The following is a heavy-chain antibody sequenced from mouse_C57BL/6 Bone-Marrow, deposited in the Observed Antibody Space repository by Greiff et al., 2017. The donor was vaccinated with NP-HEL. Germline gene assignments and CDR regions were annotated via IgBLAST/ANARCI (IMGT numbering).Heavy chain of an antibody. J-gene: IGHJ2*01. CDR2: IWSGGST. CDR1: GFSLTSYG. Sequence: QVQLQQSGPGLVQPSQSLSITCTVSGFSLTSYGVHWVRQSPGKGLEWLVVIWSGGSTDYNAAFISRLSIIKDNSKSQVFSKMNSLKADDTAIYYCARNCWDREYYFDYWGQGTTLTVSS. CDR3: ARNCWDREYYFDY. D-gene: IGHD4-1*01. V-gene: IGHV2-2*01.